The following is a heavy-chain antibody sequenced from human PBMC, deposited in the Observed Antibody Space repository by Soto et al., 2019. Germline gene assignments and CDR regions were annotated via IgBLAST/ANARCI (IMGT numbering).Heavy chain of an antibody. CDR3: TRDYDRSSYSLAGY. CDR2: ISADNGNP. D-gene: IGHD3-22*01. CDR1: GYTFTTYG. V-gene: IGHV1-18*01. J-gene: IGHJ4*02. Sequence: QVQLVQSAAEVKKPGASVKVSCKASGYTFTTYGISWVRQAPGQGLEWMGWISADNGNPNYAPKLQDRVTMTTATSTTTVYMELSSLRSADPAVYYCTRDYDRSSYSLAGYWGQGTLVTVSS.